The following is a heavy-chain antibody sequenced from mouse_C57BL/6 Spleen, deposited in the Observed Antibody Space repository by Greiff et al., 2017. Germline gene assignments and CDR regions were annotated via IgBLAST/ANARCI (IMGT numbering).Heavy chain of an antibody. V-gene: IGHV1-80*01. Sequence: QVHVKQSGAELVKPGASVKISCKASGYAFSSYWMNWVKQRPGKGLEGIGQIYPGDGDTNYNGKFKGKATLTADKSSSKAYMQLSSLTSEDSAVYFCARLRLLRFDYWGQGTTLTVSS. D-gene: IGHD1-1*01. CDR3: ARLRLLRFDY. CDR2: IYPGDGDT. J-gene: IGHJ2*01. CDR1: GYAFSSYW.